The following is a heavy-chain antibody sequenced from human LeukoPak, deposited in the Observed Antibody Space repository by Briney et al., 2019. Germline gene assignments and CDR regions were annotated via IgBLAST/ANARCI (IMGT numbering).Heavy chain of an antibody. CDR3: VKSVSTGLGVIDF. CDR1: GFAFSSCG. Sequence: TGGSLRLSCAASGFAFSSCGMHWVRQAPGKGLEWLAFISFDGSNKYSADSVKGRFTISRDNFKNTLFLQMNTLRAEDTAIYYCVKSVSTGLGVIDFWGQGTLVTVSS. CDR2: ISFDGSNK. J-gene: IGHJ4*02. V-gene: IGHV3-30*18. D-gene: IGHD3-9*01.